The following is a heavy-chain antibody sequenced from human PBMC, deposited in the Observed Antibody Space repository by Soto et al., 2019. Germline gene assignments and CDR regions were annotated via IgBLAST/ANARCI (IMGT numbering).Heavy chain of an antibody. J-gene: IGHJ4*02. CDR2: ISYDGSNK. D-gene: IGHD3-22*01. V-gene: IGHV3-30*18. CDR1: GFTFSSYG. Sequence: GGSLRLSCAASGFTFSSYGMHWVRQAPGKGLERVAVISYDGSNKYYADSVKGRFTISRDNSKNTLYLQMNSLRAEDTAVYYCAKDKSSGELDYWGQGTLVTVSS. CDR3: AKDKSSGELDY.